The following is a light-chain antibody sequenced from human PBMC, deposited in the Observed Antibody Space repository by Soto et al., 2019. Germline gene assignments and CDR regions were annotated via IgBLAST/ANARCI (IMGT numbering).Light chain of an antibody. CDR3: LQDYDYPFT. CDR2: AAS. CDR1: QGIRNH. J-gene: IGKJ3*01. Sequence: AIQMTQSPSSLSASVGERVTITCRASQGIRNHLAWYQQKPGKAPELLIYAASDLQSGVPSRFSGSGSGTDFTLTISSLQPEDFATYYCLQDYDYPFTFGRGTKVHI. V-gene: IGKV1-6*01.